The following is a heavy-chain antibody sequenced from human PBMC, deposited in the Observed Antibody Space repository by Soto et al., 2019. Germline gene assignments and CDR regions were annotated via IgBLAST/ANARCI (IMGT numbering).Heavy chain of an antibody. CDR2: IIPIFGTA. CDR3: ARDRGDIVVVPAALVTGMDV. V-gene: IGHV1-69*06. D-gene: IGHD2-2*01. Sequence: ASVKVSCKASGGTFSSYAISWVRQAPGQGLEWMGGIIPIFGTANYAQKFQGRVTITAAKSTSTAYMELSSLRSEDTAVYYCARDRGDIVVVPAALVTGMDVWGQGTTVTVSS. J-gene: IGHJ6*02. CDR1: GGTFSSYA.